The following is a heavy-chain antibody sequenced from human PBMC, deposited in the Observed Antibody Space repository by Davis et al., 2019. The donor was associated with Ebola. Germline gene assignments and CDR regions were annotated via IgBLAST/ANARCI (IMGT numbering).Heavy chain of an antibody. CDR1: GFTFSSYA. D-gene: IGHD3-10*02. V-gene: IGHV3-30-3*02. Sequence: GESLKISCAASGFTFSSYAMHWVRQAPGKGLEWVAVISYDGSNKYYADSVKGRFTISRDNSKNTLYLQMNSLRAEDTAVYYCAKMTSDVLDYWGQGTLVTVSS. J-gene: IGHJ4*02. CDR2: ISYDGSNK. CDR3: AKMTSDVLDY.